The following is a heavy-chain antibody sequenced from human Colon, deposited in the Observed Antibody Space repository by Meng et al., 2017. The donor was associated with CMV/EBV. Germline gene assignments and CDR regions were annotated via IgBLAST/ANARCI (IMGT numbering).Heavy chain of an antibody. V-gene: IGHV3-48*03. CDR1: GFTFSSYE. CDR2: ISSGGHTI. Sequence: GGSLRLSCVTSGFTFSSYEMNWVRQAPGKGLEWVSYISSGGHTINYADSVKGRFTISRDYAKTSLYLQMTSLRAEDTAVYYCASDPSFITISVDLIYGLDVWGQGTTVTVSS. D-gene: IGHD3-3*01. CDR3: ASDPSFITISVDLIYGLDV. J-gene: IGHJ6*02.